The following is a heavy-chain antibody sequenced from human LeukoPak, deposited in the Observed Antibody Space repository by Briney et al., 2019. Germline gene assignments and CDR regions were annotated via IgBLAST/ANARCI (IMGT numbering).Heavy chain of an antibody. CDR1: GGTFSSYA. J-gene: IGHJ4*02. Sequence: ASVKVSCKASGGTFSSYAMSWVRQAPGKGLEWVSAISGSGGSTYYADSVKGRFTISRDNSKNTLYLQMNSLRAEDTAVYYCAKQGTAMGRFDYWGQGTLVTVSS. CDR3: AKQGTAMGRFDY. D-gene: IGHD5-18*01. CDR2: ISGSGGST. V-gene: IGHV3-23*01.